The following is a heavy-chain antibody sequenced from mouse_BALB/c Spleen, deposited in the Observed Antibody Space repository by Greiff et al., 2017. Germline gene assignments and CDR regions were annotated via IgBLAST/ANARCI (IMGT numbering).Heavy chain of an antibody. V-gene: IGHV5-9-4*01. CDR1: GFTFSSYA. Sequence: EVLLVESGGDLVKPGGSLKLSCAASGFTFSSYAMSWVRQSPEKRLEWVAEISSGGSYTYYPDTVTGRFTISRDNAKNTLYLEMSSLRSEDTAMYYGARQGYYRYDGFAYWGQGTLVTVSA. D-gene: IGHD2-14*01. J-gene: IGHJ3*01. CDR2: ISSGGSYT. CDR3: ARQGYYRYDGFAY.